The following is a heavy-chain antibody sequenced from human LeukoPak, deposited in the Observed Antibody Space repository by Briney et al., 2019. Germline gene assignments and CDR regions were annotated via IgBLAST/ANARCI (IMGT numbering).Heavy chain of an antibody. J-gene: IGHJ6*03. CDR1: GGSISSSSYY. V-gene: IGHV4-39*07. CDR2: IYYSGST. CDR3: AREARPTYYYDSSGYSHYMDV. Sequence: PSETLSLTCTVSGGSISSSSYYWGWIRQPPGKGLEWIGSIYYSGSTYYNPSLKSRVTISVDTSKNQFSLKLSSVTAADTAVYYCAREARPTYYYDSSGYSHYMDVWGKGTTVTVSS. D-gene: IGHD3-22*01.